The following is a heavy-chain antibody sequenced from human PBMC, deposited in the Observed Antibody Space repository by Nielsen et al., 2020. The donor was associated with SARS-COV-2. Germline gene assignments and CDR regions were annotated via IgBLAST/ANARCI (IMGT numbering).Heavy chain of an antibody. CDR2: ISWNSGGI. CDR3: ARDLELLTNYYALDY. V-gene: IGHV3-9*01. CDR1: GFTFDDYS. J-gene: IGHJ4*02. D-gene: IGHD3-9*01. Sequence: GGSLRLSCAASGFTFDDYSMRWVRQVPGKGLEWVSGISWNSGGIGYADSVKGRFTISRDNAKNSMSLQMNSLRVEDTAVYYCARDLELLTNYYALDYWGQGTLVTVSS.